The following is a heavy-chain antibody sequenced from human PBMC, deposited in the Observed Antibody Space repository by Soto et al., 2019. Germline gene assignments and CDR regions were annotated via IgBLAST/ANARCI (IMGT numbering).Heavy chain of an antibody. CDR2: ISGSGGST. J-gene: IGHJ6*02. CDR3: ARDLWSGSYGMDV. CDR1: GFTFSSYA. Sequence: EVQLLESGGGLVQPGGSLRLSCAASGFTFSSYAMSWVRQAPGKGLEWVSAISGSGGSTYYADSVKGRFTISRDNSKNTLYLQMNSLRAEDTAVYYCARDLWSGSYGMDVWGQGTTVTVSS. D-gene: IGHD3-3*01. V-gene: IGHV3-23*01.